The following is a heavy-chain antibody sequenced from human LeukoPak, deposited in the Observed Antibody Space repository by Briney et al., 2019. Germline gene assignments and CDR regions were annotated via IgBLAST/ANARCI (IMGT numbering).Heavy chain of an antibody. CDR1: GGSISSYY. Sequence: SETLSLTCTVSGGSISSYYWSWIRQPAGKGLEWIGRIYTSGSTNYNPSLKSLVTISVDTSKNQFSLKLSSVTAADTAVYYCARHPERHYYYYMDVWGKGTTVTVSS. V-gene: IGHV4-4*07. CDR3: ARHPERHYYYYMDV. J-gene: IGHJ6*03. D-gene: IGHD1-14*01. CDR2: IYTSGST.